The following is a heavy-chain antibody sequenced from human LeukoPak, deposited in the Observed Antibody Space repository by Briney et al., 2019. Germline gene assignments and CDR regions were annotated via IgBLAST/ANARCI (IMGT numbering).Heavy chain of an antibody. V-gene: IGHV4-59*01. Sequence: KPSETLSLTCTVSGVSISSYYWSWIRQPPGKGLEWIGYIYYSGSTNYNPSLKSRVTISVDTSKNQFSLKLSPVTAADTAVYYCARIMGHFDFWGPGTLVTVSS. D-gene: IGHD1-26*01. J-gene: IGHJ4*02. CDR1: GVSISSYY. CDR3: ARIMGHFDF. CDR2: IYYSGST.